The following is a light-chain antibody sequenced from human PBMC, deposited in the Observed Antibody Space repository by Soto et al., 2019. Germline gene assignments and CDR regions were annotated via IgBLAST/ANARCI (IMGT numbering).Light chain of an antibody. CDR3: LQDYNYPLT. V-gene: IGKV1-6*01. Sequence: AIQMTQYPSSLSASVGDRVTITCRASQGIRNDLGWYQQKPGKAPKLLIYAASSLQSGVPSRFSGSGSGTDFTLTISSLQPEDFANYYCLQDYNYPLTFGGGTKVEIK. J-gene: IGKJ4*01. CDR2: AAS. CDR1: QGIRND.